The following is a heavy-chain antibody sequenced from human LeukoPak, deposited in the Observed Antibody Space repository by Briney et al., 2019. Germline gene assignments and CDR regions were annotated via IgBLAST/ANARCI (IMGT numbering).Heavy chain of an antibody. D-gene: IGHD3-3*01. J-gene: IGHJ4*02. CDR3: ARCPSWSGYSSDY. V-gene: IGHV4-59*01. Sequence: PSETLSLTCSVSTDSTNTYYWTWIRQPPRKGLEWIGYIFYTGSANYNPSLKSRVTISVDTSKNQFSLKLSSVTAADTAVYYCARCPSWSGYSSDYWGKGTLVTVSS. CDR2: IFYTGSA. CDR1: TDSTNTYY.